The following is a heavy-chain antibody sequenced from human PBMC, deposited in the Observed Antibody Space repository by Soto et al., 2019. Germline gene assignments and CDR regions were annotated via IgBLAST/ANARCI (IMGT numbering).Heavy chain of an antibody. CDR1: GFTFSSYS. D-gene: IGHD1-26*01. CDR2: ISSSSSYI. Sequence: GGSLRLSCAASGFTFSSYSMNWVRQAPGKGLEWVSSISSSSSYIYYADSVKGRFTISRDNAKNSLYLQMNSLRAEDTAVYYCTRGGSGSFHSYFDYWGQGTLVTVSS. V-gene: IGHV3-21*01. J-gene: IGHJ4*02. CDR3: TRGGSGSFHSYFDY.